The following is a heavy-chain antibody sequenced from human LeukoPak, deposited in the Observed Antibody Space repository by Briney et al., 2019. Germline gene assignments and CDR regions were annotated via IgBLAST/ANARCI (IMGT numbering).Heavy chain of an antibody. V-gene: IGHV3-21*04. J-gene: IGHJ4*02. CDR1: GFTFSSYT. Sequence: GGSLRLSCAASGFTFSSYTMNWVRQAPGKGLEYVSSISSSSSHIYYADSVKGRFTISRDNTKSSLYLQMNSLRAEDTAVYYCTREYSSGWYDYWGQGTLVTVSS. CDR2: ISSSSSHI. CDR3: TREYSSGWYDY. D-gene: IGHD6-19*01.